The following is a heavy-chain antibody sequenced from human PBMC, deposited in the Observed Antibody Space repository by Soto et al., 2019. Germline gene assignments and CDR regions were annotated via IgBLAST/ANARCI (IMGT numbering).Heavy chain of an antibody. CDR3: AKKLAVTTNSSGFDY. V-gene: IGHV3-23*01. CDR1: GFTFSTYA. J-gene: IGHJ4*02. CDR2: ITGSGGGT. Sequence: EVQLLESGGDLVQPGGSLRLSCAASGFTFSTYAMSWVRQAPGKRLEWVSGITGSGGGTYYADSVKGQFTISRDNSKNTLYMQMNSLRAEDTAVYYCAKKLAVTTNSSGFDYWGQGTLVPVSS. D-gene: IGHD4-17*01.